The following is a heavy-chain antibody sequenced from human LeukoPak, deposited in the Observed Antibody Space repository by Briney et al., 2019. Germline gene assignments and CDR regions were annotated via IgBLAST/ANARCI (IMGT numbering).Heavy chain of an antibody. V-gene: IGHV3-7*05. Sequence: PGSSLRLSCAASGFTFSSYWMSWVRQAAGKGLEWVANIKQDGSEKYYVHSVKGRFTISRDNAKNSLYLQMNSLRAEDTAVYYCAREGEGTVVTRLYGMDVWGQGTTVTVSS. CDR3: AREGEGTVVTRLYGMDV. CDR2: IKQDGSEK. D-gene: IGHD4-23*01. CDR1: GFTFSSYW. J-gene: IGHJ6*02.